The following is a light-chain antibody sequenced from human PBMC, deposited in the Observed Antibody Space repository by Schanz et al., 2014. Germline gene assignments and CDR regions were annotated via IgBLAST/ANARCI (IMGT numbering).Light chain of an antibody. CDR2: EVS. Sequence: QSALTQPPSASGSPGQSVTISCTGTSSDVGGYNYVSLYQHHPGKAPKLMIYEVSQRPSGVPDRFSGSKSGNTASLTVSGLQAEDEADFYCCSYAGSSTGVFGGGTKLTVL. CDR3: CSYAGSSTGV. V-gene: IGLV2-8*01. J-gene: IGLJ3*02. CDR1: SSDVGGYNY.